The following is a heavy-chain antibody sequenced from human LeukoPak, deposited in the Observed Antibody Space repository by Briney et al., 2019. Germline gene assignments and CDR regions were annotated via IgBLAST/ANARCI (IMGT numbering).Heavy chain of an antibody. CDR1: GGSISGYF. CDR2: VYTSGTT. J-gene: IGHJ4*02. CDR3: ARGTEKTRISGYYSFDH. V-gene: IGHV4-4*07. D-gene: IGHD5-12*01. Sequence: SETLSLTCTVSGGSISGYFWTWIRQPAGKELEWIGRVYTSGTTYYIPSLESRVTISLDTFNNQFSLRVTSVTAADTAIYYCARGTEKTRISGYYSFDHWGRGLLVTVSS.